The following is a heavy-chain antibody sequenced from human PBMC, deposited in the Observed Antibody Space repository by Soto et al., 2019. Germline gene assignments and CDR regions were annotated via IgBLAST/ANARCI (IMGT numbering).Heavy chain of an antibody. J-gene: IGHJ4*02. D-gene: IGHD3-16*01. V-gene: IGHV3-48*02. Sequence: EVQMVEFGGGLVQPGGSLRLSCAASGFDFSSHDMNWVRQAPGKGPEWIAYVNRRGVTHYADSVEGRFTISRDNVQKSLSLQMLSLRDEDTAVYYCARDAAEINSYYIDFWGQGTLVTVSS. CDR1: GFDFSSHD. CDR2: VNRRGVT. CDR3: ARDAAEINSYYIDF.